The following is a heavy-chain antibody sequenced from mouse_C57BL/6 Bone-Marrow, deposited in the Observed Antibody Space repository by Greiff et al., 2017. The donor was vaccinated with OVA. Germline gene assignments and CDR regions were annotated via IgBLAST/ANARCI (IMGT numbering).Heavy chain of an antibody. CDR3: ARRLDYYGSSYMYYFDY. Sequence: QVQLQQSGAELVRPGSSVKLSCKASGYTFTSYWMDWVKQRPGQGLEWIGNIYPSDSETHYNQKFKDKATLTVDNSSSTAYMQLSSLTSEDSAVYYCARRLDYYGSSYMYYFDYWGQGTTLTVSS. CDR2: IYPSDSET. V-gene: IGHV1-61*01. D-gene: IGHD1-1*01. J-gene: IGHJ2*01. CDR1: GYTFTSYW.